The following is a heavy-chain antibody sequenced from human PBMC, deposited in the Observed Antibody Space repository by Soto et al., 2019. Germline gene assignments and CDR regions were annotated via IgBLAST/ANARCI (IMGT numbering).Heavy chain of an antibody. J-gene: IGHJ3*02. Sequence: PGESLKISCKGSGYSFTSYWIGWVRQMPVKVLEWMGIIYPGDSDTRYSPSFQGQVTISADKSISTAYLQWSSLKASDTAMYYCARPSDYDILTGYSVPYAFDIWGQGTMVTVSS. CDR3: ARPSDYDILTGYSVPYAFDI. V-gene: IGHV5-51*01. D-gene: IGHD3-9*01. CDR1: GYSFTSYW. CDR2: IYPGDSDT.